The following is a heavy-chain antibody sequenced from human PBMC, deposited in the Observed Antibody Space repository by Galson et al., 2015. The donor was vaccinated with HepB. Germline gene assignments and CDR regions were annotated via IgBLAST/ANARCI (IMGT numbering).Heavy chain of an antibody. D-gene: IGHD2-2*01. J-gene: IGHJ6*02. CDR2: IWYDGTNK. Sequence: SLRLSCAASGFTFSSHGMHWVRQAPGKGLEWVAVIWYDGTNKYYADSVKGRFIISRDNSKNTLYLQMNSLRADDTAVYYCVKDGGYCSSTSCHIYFYGLDVWGQGTTVTVSS. V-gene: IGHV3-33*06. CDR3: VKDGGYCSSTSCHIYFYGLDV. CDR1: GFTFSSHG.